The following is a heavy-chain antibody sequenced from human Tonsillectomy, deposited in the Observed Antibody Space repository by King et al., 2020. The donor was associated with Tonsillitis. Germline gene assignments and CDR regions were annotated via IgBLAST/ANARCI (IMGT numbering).Heavy chain of an antibody. J-gene: IGHJ6*02. D-gene: IGHD3-10*01. Sequence: EMQLVESGGGLVKPGGSLRLSCAASGFTFSTYNINWVRQAPGKGLEWVSSISHSSTYIYYADSVRGRFTISRDNAKNSLYLQMNSLRAEDTAVYYCARQNYGSGSWNNYYYSGLDVWGQGTTVTVSS. CDR1: GFTFSTYN. CDR2: ISHSSTYI. CDR3: ARQNYGSGSWNNYYYSGLDV. V-gene: IGHV3-21*01.